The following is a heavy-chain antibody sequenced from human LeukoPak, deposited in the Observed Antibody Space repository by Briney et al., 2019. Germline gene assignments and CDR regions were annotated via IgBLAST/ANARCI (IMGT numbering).Heavy chain of an antibody. D-gene: IGHD3-9*01. CDR1: GVSISSSEW. Sequence: PSGTLSLTCAVSGVSISSSEWRIWVRQPPGQGLEWIGEIHRDGRTRYNPSLKSRVTMSIDYSKNQFSLKVSSVTAADTAIYYCGKTDIYFNPIDYWGPGSLVTVSS. CDR2: IHRDGRT. J-gene: IGHJ4*02. V-gene: IGHV4-4*02. CDR3: GKTDIYFNPIDY.